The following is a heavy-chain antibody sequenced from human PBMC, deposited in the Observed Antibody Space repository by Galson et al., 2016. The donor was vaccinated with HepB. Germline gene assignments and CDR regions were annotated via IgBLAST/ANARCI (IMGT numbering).Heavy chain of an antibody. J-gene: IGHJ3*02. CDR3: AGGTLRSFDWLLSEAFEI. CDR1: GFTFSDYF. V-gene: IGHV3-11*01. CDR2: ISGSETAI. Sequence: LRLSCAVSGFTFSDYFMAWIRQAPGKGLEWISYISGSETAIYYADSVKGRFTISRDNTKNSLYLQMNSLRGEDTAVYYCAGGTLRSFDWLLSEAFEIWGQGTMVTVSS. D-gene: IGHD3-9*01.